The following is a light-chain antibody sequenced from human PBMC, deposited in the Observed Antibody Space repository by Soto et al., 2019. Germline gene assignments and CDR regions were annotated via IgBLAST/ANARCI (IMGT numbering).Light chain of an antibody. CDR2: AAS. CDR1: QGISSY. J-gene: IGKJ5*01. Sequence: AIRMTQSPSSLFASTGDRVTIAXRASQGISSYLAWYQQKPGKAPKXXIYAASTLQSGVPSRFSGSGAGTDFTLTISSLQPEDFATYYCQQLNRYPFTFGQGTRLDIK. V-gene: IGKV1-8*01. CDR3: QQLNRYPFT.